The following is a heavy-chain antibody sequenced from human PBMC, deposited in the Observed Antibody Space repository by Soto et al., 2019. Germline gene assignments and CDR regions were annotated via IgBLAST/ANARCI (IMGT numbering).Heavy chain of an antibody. CDR2: IWYDGSNK. CDR3: ARRGKSSSWDYFDY. J-gene: IGHJ4*02. V-gene: IGHV3-33*01. Sequence: VGSLRLSCAASGFTFSSYGMHWVRQAPGKGLEWVAVIWYDGSNKYYADSVKGRFTISRDNSKNTLYLQMNSLRAEDTAVYYCARRGKSSSWDYFDYWGQRTLVTVSS. CDR1: GFTFSSYG. D-gene: IGHD6-13*01.